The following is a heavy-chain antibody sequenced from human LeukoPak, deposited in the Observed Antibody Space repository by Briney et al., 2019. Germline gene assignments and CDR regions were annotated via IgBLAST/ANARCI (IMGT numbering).Heavy chain of an antibody. D-gene: IGHD3-10*01. CDR1: GGSISSGGYY. CDR3: ARSLHGSGSYYLDY. CDR2: IYYSGST. Sequence: PSETLSLTCTVSGGSISSGGYYWSWIRQHPGKGLEWLGYIYYSGSTYYNPSLKSRVTISVDTSKNQFSLKLSSVTAADTAVYYCARSLHGSGSYYLDYWGQGTLVTVSS. V-gene: IGHV4-31*03. J-gene: IGHJ4*02.